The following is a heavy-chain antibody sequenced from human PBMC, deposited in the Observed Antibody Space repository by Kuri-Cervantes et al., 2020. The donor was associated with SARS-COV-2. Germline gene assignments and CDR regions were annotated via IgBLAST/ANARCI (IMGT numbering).Heavy chain of an antibody. CDR1: GSTVSSNY. Sequence: GESLKISCAASGSTVSSNYMSWVRQAPGKGLEWVSSISSISSFIYYADAVKGRFTISRDNAKNSLYLQMNSLRAEDTAVYYCARIGYGSGSYYNFFLRSGIDDMDVWGQGTTVTVSS. CDR3: ARIGYGSGSYYNFFLRSGIDDMDV. CDR2: ISSISSFI. V-gene: IGHV3-21*01. J-gene: IGHJ6*02. D-gene: IGHD3-10*01.